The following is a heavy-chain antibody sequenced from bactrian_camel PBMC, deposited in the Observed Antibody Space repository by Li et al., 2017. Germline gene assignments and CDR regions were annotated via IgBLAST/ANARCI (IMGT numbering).Heavy chain of an antibody. D-gene: IGHD1*01. CDR1: RSRYSANY. V-gene: IGHV3S53*01. Sequence: HVQLVESGGGSVQAGGSLRLSCKILRSRYSANYLAWFRRPPGKEREWVASIAEGNDRTTYSDSVKGRFTISRDSASNTVYLQMNALRYEDSGVYYCAADYAREARRTVGPGCHFGMQSWGKGTQVTVS. J-gene: IGHJ7*01. CDR2: IAEGNDRT.